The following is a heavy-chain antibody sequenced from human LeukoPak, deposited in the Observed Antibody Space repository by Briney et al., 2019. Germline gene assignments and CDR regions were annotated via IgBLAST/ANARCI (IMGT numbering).Heavy chain of an antibody. J-gene: IGHJ6*02. Sequence: GGSLRLSCAASGFTFSSYWMSWVRQAPGKGLEWVARIKEDGSEKYYVDSVKGRFTISRDNAKKSLYLQMNSLRAEDTAVYYCVRWLYAMDVRGQGTTVTVSS. CDR2: IKEDGSEK. V-gene: IGHV3-7*05. CDR3: VRWLYAMDV. D-gene: IGHD5-12*01. CDR1: GFTFSSYW.